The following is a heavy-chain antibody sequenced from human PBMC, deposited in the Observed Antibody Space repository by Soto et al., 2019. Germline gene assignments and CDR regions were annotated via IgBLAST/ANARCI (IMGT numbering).Heavy chain of an antibody. CDR1: GDSLSTDY. J-gene: IGHJ5*02. V-gene: IGHV4-59*12. CDR3: ARKKGATYYYGSGTSGGWFDP. CDR2: INYSGST. Sequence: SETLSLTCTVSGDSLSTDYWSWIRQSPGKGLEWIGVINYSGSTNYNPSLKSRVTISVDTSKNQFSLKLSSVTAADTAVYYCARKKGATYYYGSGTSGGWFDPWGQGTLVTVSS. D-gene: IGHD3-10*01.